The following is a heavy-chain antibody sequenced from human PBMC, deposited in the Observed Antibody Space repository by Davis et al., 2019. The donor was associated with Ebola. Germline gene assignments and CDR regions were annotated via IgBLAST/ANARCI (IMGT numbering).Heavy chain of an antibody. D-gene: IGHD3-16*02. Sequence: PSETLSLTCTVSGGSISSYYWSWIRQPAGKGLEWIGRIYTSGSTNYNPSLKSRVTMSVDTSKNQFSLKLSSVTAADTAVYYCARANYDYIWGSYRPHAFDIWGQGTMVTVSS. J-gene: IGHJ3*02. CDR2: IYTSGST. CDR3: ARANYDYIWGSYRPHAFDI. CDR1: GGSISSYY. V-gene: IGHV4-4*07.